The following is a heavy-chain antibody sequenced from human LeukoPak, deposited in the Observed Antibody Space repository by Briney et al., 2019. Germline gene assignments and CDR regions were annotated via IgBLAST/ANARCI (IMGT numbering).Heavy chain of an antibody. CDR2: IYYSGST. CDR1: GGSISSGDYY. CDR3: ARDTVAISTWGFDP. V-gene: IGHV4-30-4*01. J-gene: IGHJ5*02. Sequence: SETLSLTCTVSGGSISSGDYYWGWIRQPPGKGLEWIGYIYYSGSTYYNPSLKSRVTISVDTSKNQFSLKLSSVTAADTAVYYCARDTVAISTWGFDPWGQGTLVTVSS. D-gene: IGHD2-15*01.